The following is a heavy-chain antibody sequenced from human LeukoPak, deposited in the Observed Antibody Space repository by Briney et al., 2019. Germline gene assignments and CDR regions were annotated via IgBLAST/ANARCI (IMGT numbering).Heavy chain of an antibody. V-gene: IGHV4-59*01. CDR3: ARARSSGYYYGS. CDR2: IYYSGST. Sequence: PSETLSLTCTVSGGSTSSYYWSWIRQPPGKGLEWIGYIYYSGSTNYNPSLKSRVTISVDTSKNQFSLKLSSVTAADTAVYYCARARSSGYYYGSWGQGTLVTVSS. J-gene: IGHJ5*02. CDR1: GGSTSSYY. D-gene: IGHD3-22*01.